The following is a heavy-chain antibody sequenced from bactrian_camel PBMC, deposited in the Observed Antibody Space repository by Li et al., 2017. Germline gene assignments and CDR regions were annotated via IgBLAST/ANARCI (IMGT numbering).Heavy chain of an antibody. Sequence: HVQLVESGGGSVQAGGSLRLSCEISLYIYSSYCMGWFRQAPGKEREAVAAHYTGTATTYVADSVKGRFTISRDNAKDTLYLQMNSLKIEDTAVYYCALGSSRQATMTARGKGTQVTVS. CDR2: HYTGTATT. J-gene: IGHJ4*01. CDR1: LYIYSSYC. D-gene: IGHD3*01. V-gene: IGHV3S1*01.